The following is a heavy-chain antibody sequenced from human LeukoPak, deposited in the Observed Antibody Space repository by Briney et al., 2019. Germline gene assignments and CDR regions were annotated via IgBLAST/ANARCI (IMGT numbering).Heavy chain of an antibody. CDR2: IYTSGST. Sequence: SETLSLTCTVSGGSISSYYWSWIRQPAGKGLEWIGRIYTSGSTNYNPSLKSRVTMSVDTSKNQFSLKLSSVTAADTAVYYCARDLGQQLVYYYYYVDVWGKGTTVTVSS. V-gene: IGHV4-4*07. CDR1: GGSISSYY. CDR3: ARDLGQQLVYYYYYVDV. D-gene: IGHD6-13*01. J-gene: IGHJ6*03.